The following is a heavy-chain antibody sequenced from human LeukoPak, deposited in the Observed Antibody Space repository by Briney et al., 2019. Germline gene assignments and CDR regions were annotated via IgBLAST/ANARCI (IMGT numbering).Heavy chain of an antibody. Sequence: GGSLRLSCAASGFTFSSYWMSWVRQAPGKGLEWVANIKQDGSEKYYVDSVKGRFTISRDNATNSLYLQMNSLRAEDTAVYYCAREYYDTLTGYYTDYWGQGTLVTVSS. D-gene: IGHD3-9*01. CDR3: AREYYDTLTGYYTDY. V-gene: IGHV3-7*01. CDR1: GFTFSSYW. CDR2: IKQDGSEK. J-gene: IGHJ4*02.